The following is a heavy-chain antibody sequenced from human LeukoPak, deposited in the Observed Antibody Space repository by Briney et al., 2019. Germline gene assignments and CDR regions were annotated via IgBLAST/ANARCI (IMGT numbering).Heavy chain of an antibody. D-gene: IGHD3-22*01. CDR2: ISYDGSNK. CDR3: ARPLPYYYDSSGYYSYY. V-gene: IGHV3-30*03. CDR1: GFTFSSYG. J-gene: IGHJ4*02. Sequence: GGSLRLSCAASGFTFSSYGMHWVRQAPGKGLEWVAVISYDGSNKYYADSVKGRFTISRDNSKNTLYLQMNSLRAEDTAVYYCARPLPYYYDSSGYYSYYWGQGTLVTVSS.